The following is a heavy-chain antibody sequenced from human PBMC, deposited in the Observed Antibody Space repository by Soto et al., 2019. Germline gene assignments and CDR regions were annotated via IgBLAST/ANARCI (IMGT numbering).Heavy chain of an antibody. Sequence: QVQLVQSGAEVKKPGASVKVSCKASGYTFTSYGISWVRQAPGQGLEWMGWISAYNGNTNYGQKLQGRVTMTTDTYTSTAYMELRSMRSDDTAVYYCASHQAAAGTLGWFDPWGQGTLVTVSS. V-gene: IGHV1-18*04. CDR2: ISAYNGNT. CDR1: GYTFTSYG. CDR3: ASHQAAAGTLGWFDP. D-gene: IGHD6-13*01. J-gene: IGHJ5*02.